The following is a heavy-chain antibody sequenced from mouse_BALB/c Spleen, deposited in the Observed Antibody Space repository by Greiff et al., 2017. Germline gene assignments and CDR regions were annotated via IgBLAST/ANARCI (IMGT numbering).Heavy chain of an antibody. D-gene: IGHD2-2*01. CDR1: GFSLTSYG. Sequence: QVQLKESGPGLVAPSQSLSITCTVSGFSLTSYGVSWVRQPPGKGLEWLGVIWGDGVTNYHSALISRLSTSKDNSKSQFFFTLNSLQTDDTATYYCAIYYGYDESGVSWFAYWGQGTLVTVSA. CDR3: AIYYGYDESGVSWFAY. CDR2: IWGDGVT. V-gene: IGHV2-3*01. J-gene: IGHJ3*01.